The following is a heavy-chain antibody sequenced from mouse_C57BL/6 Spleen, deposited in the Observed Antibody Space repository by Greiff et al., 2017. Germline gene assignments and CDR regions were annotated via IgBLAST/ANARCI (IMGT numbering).Heavy chain of an antibody. CDR1: GYTFTSYW. CDR3: ARRTDYSNYAAMDY. J-gene: IGHJ4*01. CDR2: IDPSDSYT. V-gene: IGHV1-59*01. D-gene: IGHD2-5*01. Sequence: QVQLQQPGAELVRPGTSVKLSCKASGYTFTSYWMHWVKQRPGQGLEWIGVIDPSDSYTNYNQKFKGKATLTVDTSSSTAYMQLSSLTSEDTAIYYCARRTDYSNYAAMDYWGQGTSVTVSS.